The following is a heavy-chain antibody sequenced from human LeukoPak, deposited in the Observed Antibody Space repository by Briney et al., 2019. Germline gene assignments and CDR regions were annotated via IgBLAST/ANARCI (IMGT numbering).Heavy chain of an antibody. Sequence: GGTLRLACSASGFTFGSYAMHWVRPAPGQGLEYVSAISSNRGSTYYAASVKGRFTVSRDNSKNTLYLQMSSLRAEDTAVYYCVIDTLWGRGTLVTVSS. CDR2: ISSNRGST. CDR3: VIDTL. CDR1: GFTFGSYA. V-gene: IGHV3-64D*06. J-gene: IGHJ2*01.